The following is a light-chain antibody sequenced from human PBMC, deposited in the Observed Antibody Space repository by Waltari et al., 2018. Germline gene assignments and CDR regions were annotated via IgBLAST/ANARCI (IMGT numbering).Light chain of an antibody. CDR3: QQFNSYPLT. CDR2: DVF. Sequence: AIQLTQSPSSLSASVGDRVTISCRASVTVSSALAWYQQKPGKAPKLLIYDVFNLQSGVPSRFIGSGSGIDFTLTISDLQPEDFATYYCQQFNSYPLTFGGGTKVEI. CDR1: VTVSSA. V-gene: IGKV1-13*02. J-gene: IGKJ4*01.